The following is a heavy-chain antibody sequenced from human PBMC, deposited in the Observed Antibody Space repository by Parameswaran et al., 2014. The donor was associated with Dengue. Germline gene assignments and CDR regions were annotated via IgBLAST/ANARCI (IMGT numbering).Heavy chain of an antibody. CDR2: ISSSSSYI. CDR3: ARDWNDSIAAAGTGNFDY. V-gene: IGHV3-21*01. J-gene: IGHJ4*02. D-gene: IGHD6-13*01. Sequence: KGLEWVSSISSSSSYIYYADSVKGRFTISRDNAKNSLYLQMNSLRAEDTAVYYCARDWNDSIAAAGTGNFDYWGQGTLVTVSS.